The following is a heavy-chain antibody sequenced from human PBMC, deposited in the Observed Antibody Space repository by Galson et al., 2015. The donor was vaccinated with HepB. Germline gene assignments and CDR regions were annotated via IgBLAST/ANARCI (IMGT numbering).Heavy chain of an antibody. D-gene: IGHD6-13*01. CDR3: AREQRAGWGYFDY. Sequence: SLRLSCAASEFTFSHYCMSWVRQAPGKGLEWVANIKEDGSEEYYEDSVKGRFTVSRDNAKTSLYLQINSLRAEDTAVYYFAREQRAGWGYFDYLGQRTLVTVSS. CDR2: IKEDGSEE. V-gene: IGHV3-7*01. J-gene: IGHJ4*02. CDR1: EFTFSHYC.